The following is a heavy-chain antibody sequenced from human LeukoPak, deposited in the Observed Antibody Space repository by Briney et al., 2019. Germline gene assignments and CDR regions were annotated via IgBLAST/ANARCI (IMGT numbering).Heavy chain of an antibody. V-gene: IGHV3-23*01. D-gene: IGHD6-6*01. CDR3: AKAWRSTSSGGDSFGI. CDR1: GFTLSSA. Sequence: PGGSLRLSCAASGFTLSSAMSWVRQAPGKGLEWVSGFSGPGKTYYADSVKGRFTISRDTSKSTLYLQINSLRAEDTAVYYCAKAWRSTSSGGDSFGIWGQGTMVTVSS. CDR2: FSGPGKT. J-gene: IGHJ3*02.